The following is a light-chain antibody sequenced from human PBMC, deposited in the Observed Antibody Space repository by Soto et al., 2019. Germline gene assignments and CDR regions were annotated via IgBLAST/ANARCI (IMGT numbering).Light chain of an antibody. Sequence: DIQMTQSPSSLSASVGDRVTITCRASQGIGNGLGWYQQKPGQAPKRLIYAASSLQSGVPSRFSGSGFGTEFTLTLSSLQPEDFATYYCLACDNFPWTFGQGTKVEIK. V-gene: IGKV1-17*01. CDR3: LACDNFPWT. CDR1: QGIGNG. J-gene: IGKJ1*01. CDR2: AAS.